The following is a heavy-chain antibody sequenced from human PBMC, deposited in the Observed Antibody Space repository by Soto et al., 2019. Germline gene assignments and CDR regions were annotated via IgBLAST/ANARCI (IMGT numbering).Heavy chain of an antibody. CDR3: ARANYYGSPGDFDY. D-gene: IGHD3-10*01. CDR2: ISSSSSTI. Sequence: LRLSSAASGFTVNSYSMNWGRQAPGKGLEWVSYISSSSSTIYYADSVKGRFTISRDNAKNSLYLQMNSLRAEDTAVYYCARANYYGSPGDFDYWGQGTLVTVSS. J-gene: IGHJ4*02. V-gene: IGHV3-48*01. CDR1: GFTVNSYS.